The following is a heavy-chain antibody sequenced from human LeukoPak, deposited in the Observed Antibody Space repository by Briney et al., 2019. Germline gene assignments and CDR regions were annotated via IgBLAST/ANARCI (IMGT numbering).Heavy chain of an antibody. V-gene: IGHV1-46*01. CDR2: INPTGDST. D-gene: IGHD6-6*01. J-gene: IGHJ5*02. CDR3: ARGRLVSLQYSSLQTNWFDP. CDR1: GYTFTSYY. Sequence: ASVKVSCKASGYTFTSYYMHWVRQAPGQGLEWMGLINPTGDSTGYAQKFQGRVTMTRDMSTSTDYLELSSLRSEDTAVYYCARGRLVSLQYSSLQTNWFDPWGQGTLVTVSS.